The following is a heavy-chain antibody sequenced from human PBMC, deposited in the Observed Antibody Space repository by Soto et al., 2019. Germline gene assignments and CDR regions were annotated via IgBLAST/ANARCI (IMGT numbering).Heavy chain of an antibody. D-gene: IGHD2-15*01. CDR1: GCSISSYY. Sequence: SQTLSLTCTVSGCSISSYYWSWIRQPPGKGLEWIGYIYYSGSTNYNPSLKSRVTISVDTSKNQFSLKLSSVTAADTAVYYCASMVVDDDYFDYGGQGTLVTVS. CDR3: ASMVVDDDYFDY. V-gene: IGHV4-59*08. CDR2: IYYSGST. J-gene: IGHJ4*02.